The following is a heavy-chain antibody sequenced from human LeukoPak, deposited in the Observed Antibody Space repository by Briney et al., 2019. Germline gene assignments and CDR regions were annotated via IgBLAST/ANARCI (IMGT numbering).Heavy chain of an antibody. J-gene: IGHJ3*02. CDR3: ARDYSDSSGYYALDAFDI. CDR1: GFTFSSYW. CDR2: IKQDGSEK. D-gene: IGHD3-22*01. Sequence: GGSLRLSCAASGFTFSSYWMSWVGQAPGKGLEWVANIKQDGSEKYYVDSVKGRFTISRDNAKNSLYLQMNSLRAEDTAVYYCARDYSDSSGYYALDAFDIWGQGTMVTVSS. V-gene: IGHV3-7*03.